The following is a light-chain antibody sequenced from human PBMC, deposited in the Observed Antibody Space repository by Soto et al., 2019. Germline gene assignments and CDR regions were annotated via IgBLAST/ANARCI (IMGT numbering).Light chain of an antibody. J-gene: IGKJ4*01. Sequence: EIAMTQSPATLSASPGEGATLSCKAGQNVYNNLAWYQQRPGQPPRLLIYDASTRATGISARFSGSGYGTNFPLTIISLHSEFFAVYFCQQCKNWPLTLGGGTKGDIK. CDR2: DAS. CDR3: QQCKNWPLT. V-gene: IGKV3-15*01. CDR1: QNVYNN.